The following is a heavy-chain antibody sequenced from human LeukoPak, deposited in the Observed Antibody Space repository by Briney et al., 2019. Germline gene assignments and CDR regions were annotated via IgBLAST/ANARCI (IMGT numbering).Heavy chain of an antibody. V-gene: IGHV3-53*01. D-gene: IGHD4-17*01. Sequence: GGSLRLSCAASGFTVSSNYVSWVRQAPGKGLEWVSVIYSGGSTYYADSVKGRFTISRDNAETSLHLQMNSLRAEDTAVYYCARGGNHGDYWYFDLWGRGTLVTVSS. J-gene: IGHJ2*01. CDR3: ARGGNHGDYWYFDL. CDR1: GFTVSSNY. CDR2: IYSGGST.